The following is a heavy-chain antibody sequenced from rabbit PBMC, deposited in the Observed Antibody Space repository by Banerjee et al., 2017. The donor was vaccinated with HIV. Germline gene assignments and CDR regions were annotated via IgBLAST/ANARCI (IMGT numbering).Heavy chain of an antibody. CDR2: IYAGSSGNT. J-gene: IGHJ4*01. CDR3: AREDGGYGYSFKL. CDR1: GFDFSSSYY. V-gene: IGHV1S45*01. D-gene: IGHD6-1*01. Sequence: QEQLEESGGDLVKPEGSLTLTCTASGFDFSSSYYMCWVRQAPGKGLEWIACIYAGSSGNTYYASWAKGRFTISKTSSTTVTLQMTSLTAADTATYFCAREDGGYGYSFKLWGPGTLVTVS.